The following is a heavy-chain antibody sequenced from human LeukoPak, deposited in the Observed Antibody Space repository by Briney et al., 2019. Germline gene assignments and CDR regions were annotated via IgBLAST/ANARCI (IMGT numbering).Heavy chain of an antibody. CDR2: IYYSGST. CDR3: ARLVFRGGRNDY. V-gene: IGHV4-39*01. J-gene: IGHJ4*02. CDR1: GGSISSSSYY. D-gene: IGHD3-10*02. Sequence: SETLSLTCTVSGGSISSSSYYWGWIRQPPGKGLEWIGSIYYSGSTYYNPSLKSRVTISVDTSKNQFSLKLSSVTAADTAVYYCARLVFRGGRNDYWGQGTLVTVSS.